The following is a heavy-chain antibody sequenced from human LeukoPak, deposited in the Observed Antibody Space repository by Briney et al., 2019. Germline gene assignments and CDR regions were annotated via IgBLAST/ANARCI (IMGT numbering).Heavy chain of an antibody. CDR1: GGSISSYY. Sequence: SETLSLTCTVSGGSISSYYWSWIRQPAGKGLEWIGRIYTSGSTNYNPSLKSRVTISVDTSRNQFSLRLNSVTAADTAVYYCARAAAPNYNFWSSFYNYFDSWGQGALLTVSS. CDR3: ARAAAPNYNFWSSFYNYFDS. V-gene: IGHV4-4*07. J-gene: IGHJ4*02. D-gene: IGHD3-3*01. CDR2: IYTSGST.